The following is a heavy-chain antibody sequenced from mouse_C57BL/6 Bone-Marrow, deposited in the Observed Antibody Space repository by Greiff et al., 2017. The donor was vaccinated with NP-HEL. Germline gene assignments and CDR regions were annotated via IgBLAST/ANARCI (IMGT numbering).Heavy chain of an antibody. J-gene: IGHJ1*03. Sequence: EVQLQQSGPSLVRPSQTLSLTCTFTGFSINSDCYWIWIRQFPGNKLEYIGYTFYSGITYYNPSLESRTYITRDTSKNQFSLKLSSVTTEDTATYYCARGRGYYWYFDVWGTGTMVTVSS. CDR2: TFYSGIT. D-gene: IGHD2-2*01. V-gene: IGHV3-3*01. CDR3: ARGRGYYWYFDV. CDR1: GFSINSDCY.